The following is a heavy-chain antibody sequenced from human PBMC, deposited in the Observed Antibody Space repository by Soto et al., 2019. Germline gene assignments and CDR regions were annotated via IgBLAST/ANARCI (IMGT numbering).Heavy chain of an antibody. Sequence: SQTPSLTCAISGDSVSSNSAAWNWIRQSPSRGLEWLGRTYYRSKWYNDYAVSVKSRITINPDTSKNQFSLQLNSVTPEDTAVYYCARAREGGGVATIRRYCYYYMDVWGKGTTVTVSS. V-gene: IGHV6-1*01. CDR2: TYYRSKWYN. CDR3: ARAREGGGVATIRRYCYYYMDV. D-gene: IGHD5-12*01. CDR1: GDSVSSNSAA. J-gene: IGHJ6*03.